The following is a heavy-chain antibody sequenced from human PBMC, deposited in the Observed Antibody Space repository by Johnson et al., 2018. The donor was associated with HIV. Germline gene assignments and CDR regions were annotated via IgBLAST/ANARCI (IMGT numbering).Heavy chain of an antibody. D-gene: IGHD6-19*01. Sequence: QVQLVESGGGLVNPGGSLRLSCAASGFTFSDYYMSWIRQAPGKGLEWVAVISYDGSEKHYVDSVKGRFTISRDNSKNTLYLQMNSLRAEDTAVYYCARDRDYLQAVAGPSDAFDIWGQGTMVTVSS. CDR2: ISYDGSEK. V-gene: IGHV3-30*03. CDR3: ARDRDYLQAVAGPSDAFDI. J-gene: IGHJ3*02. CDR1: GFTFSDYY.